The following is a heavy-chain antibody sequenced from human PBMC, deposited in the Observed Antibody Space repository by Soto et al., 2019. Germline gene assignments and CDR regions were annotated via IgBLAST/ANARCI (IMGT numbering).Heavy chain of an antibody. J-gene: IGHJ4*02. CDR2: INAGNGNT. D-gene: IGHD1-7*01. CDR1: GYTFTSYA. V-gene: IGHV1-3*01. Sequence: ASVKLSCKASGYTFTSYAMHWVRQAPGQRLEWMGWINAGNGNTKYSQKFQGRVTITRDTSASTAYMELNSLRAEDTAVYYCARDGIGGTAFRGFLDYWGQGTLVTVSS. CDR3: ARDGIGGTAFRGFLDY.